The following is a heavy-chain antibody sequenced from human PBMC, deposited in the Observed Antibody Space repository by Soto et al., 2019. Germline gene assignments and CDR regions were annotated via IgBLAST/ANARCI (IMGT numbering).Heavy chain of an antibody. CDR1: GGSVSSNSYS. CDR2: IYSSENT. J-gene: IGHJ6*02. D-gene: IGHD2-2*03. CDR3: VLLYGYCVSTICHGYCGMDV. Sequence: ETLSLTCTVSGGSVSSNSYSWGWIRQSPGKGLEWIGTIYSSENTYYNPSLLSRVTISVDTSKNAFSLRLSSVTAADTAVYYCVLLYGYCVSTICHGYCGMDVWGQGTTVTV. V-gene: IGHV4-39*01.